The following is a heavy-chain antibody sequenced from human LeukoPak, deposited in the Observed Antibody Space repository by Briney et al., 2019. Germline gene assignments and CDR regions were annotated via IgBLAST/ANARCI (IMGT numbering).Heavy chain of an antibody. D-gene: IGHD7-27*01. CDR1: RFHLSSYQ. Sequence: GGALILYCAASRFHLSSYQMNGLRQSPGKGVEGISYINRRYNTIYYADSVKGRFTISRDNAKNSLYLRKSSVRAEDTAVYDSGRSGWGSDFDYWGQGGLVTVSS. CDR3: GRSGWGSDFDY. J-gene: IGHJ4*02. V-gene: IGHV3-48*03. CDR2: INRRYNTI.